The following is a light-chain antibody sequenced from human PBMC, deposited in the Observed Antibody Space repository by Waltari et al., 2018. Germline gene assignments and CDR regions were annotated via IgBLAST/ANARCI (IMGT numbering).Light chain of an antibody. J-gene: IGLJ2*01. Sequence: QPALTQPASVSGSPGQSITIPCPGTRSDVGGYNYVSWYQQHPGKAPKLMIYDVSKRPSGVSNRFSGSKSGNTASLTISGLQAEDEADYYCCSYAGSSTLFGGGTKLTVL. CDR1: RSDVGGYNY. V-gene: IGLV2-23*02. CDR3: CSYAGSSTL. CDR2: DVS.